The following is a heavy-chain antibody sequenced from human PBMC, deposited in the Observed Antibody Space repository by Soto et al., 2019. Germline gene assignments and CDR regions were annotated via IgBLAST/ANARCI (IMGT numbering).Heavy chain of an antibody. CDR3: ARVPTTFYFFDC. V-gene: IGHV4-38-2*02. J-gene: IGHJ4*02. D-gene: IGHD4-17*01. CDR2: IDHRGKT. Sequence: PSETLSLTCSVSNYSISSTYYWVWVRLSPGKGLEWIGSIDHRGKTYYNPSLKSRGTISVDTSKIRFSLRLKSVTAADTAVYYCARVPTTFYFFDCWGEGTLVTVSS. CDR1: NYSISSTYY.